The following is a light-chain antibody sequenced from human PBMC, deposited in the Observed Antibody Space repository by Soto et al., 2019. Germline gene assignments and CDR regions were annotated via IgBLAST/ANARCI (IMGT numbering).Light chain of an antibody. V-gene: IGKV1-27*01. Sequence: DIDMTQSPSSLSASVGDRVTITCRASPGISTYLAWYQQKPGKVPKLLIYAASTLQSGVPSRFSGSGSGTDFTLTISSLQPEDVATYYCQKYNDAPRTFGPGTKVDIK. J-gene: IGKJ3*01. CDR3: QKYNDAPRT. CDR2: AAS. CDR1: PGISTY.